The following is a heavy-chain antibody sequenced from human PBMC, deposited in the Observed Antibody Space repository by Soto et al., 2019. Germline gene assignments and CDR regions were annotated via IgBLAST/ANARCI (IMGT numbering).Heavy chain of an antibody. CDR1: GFTFSSYA. CDR3: AKGSYYYDSSGHFDY. J-gene: IGHJ4*02. V-gene: IGHV3-30*18. Sequence: GGSLRLSCAASGFTFSSYAMSWVRQAPGKGLEWVAVISYDGSNKYYADSVKGRFTISRDNSKNTLYLQMNSLRAEDTAVYYCAKGSYYYDSSGHFDYWGQGTLVTVSS. CDR2: ISYDGSNK. D-gene: IGHD3-22*01.